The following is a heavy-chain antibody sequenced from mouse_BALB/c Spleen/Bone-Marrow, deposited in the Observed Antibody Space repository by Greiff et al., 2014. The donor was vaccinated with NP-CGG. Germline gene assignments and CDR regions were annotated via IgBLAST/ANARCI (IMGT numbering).Heavy chain of an antibody. CDR3: AREDYYGSSYFDY. CDR1: GYTFSSYW. V-gene: IGHV1-9*01. CDR2: ILPGSGST. Sequence: QLQQSGAELMKPGASVKISCKATGYTFSSYWIEWVKQRPGHGLEWIGEILPGSGSTIYNEKFKGKATFTADTSSNTAYMQLSSLTSEDSAVYYCAREDYYGSSYFDYWGQGTTLTVSS. J-gene: IGHJ2*01. D-gene: IGHD1-1*01.